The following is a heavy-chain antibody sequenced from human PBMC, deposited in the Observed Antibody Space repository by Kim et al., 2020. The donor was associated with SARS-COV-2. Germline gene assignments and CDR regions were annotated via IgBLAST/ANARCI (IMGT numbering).Heavy chain of an antibody. D-gene: IGHD4-17*01. CDR1: GFTFTNAW. CDR3: AAYGGHDY. CDR2: VKTKTDGGTT. J-gene: IGHJ4*02. V-gene: IGHV3-15*01. Sequence: GGSLRLSCVASGFTFTNAWMNWVRQAPGKGLEWVGRVKTKTDGGTTDYAAPVKDRFTISRNDSKSTVSLQMNSLKTEDTGVYYCAAYGGHDYWGQGTLVTVSS.